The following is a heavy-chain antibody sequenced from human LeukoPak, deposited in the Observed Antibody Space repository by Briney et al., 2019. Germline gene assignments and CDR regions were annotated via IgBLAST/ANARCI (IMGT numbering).Heavy chain of an antibody. Sequence: GGSLRLSCAASGFTVSSNYMSWVRQAPGKGLEWVSVIYSGGSTYYADSVKGRFTISRDNSKNTLYLQMNSLRAEDTAVYYCARVSASSGYSPYYFDYWGQGTLVTVSS. D-gene: IGHD3-22*01. V-gene: IGHV3-53*01. CDR3: ARVSASSGYSPYYFDY. J-gene: IGHJ4*02. CDR2: IYSGGST. CDR1: GFTVSSNY.